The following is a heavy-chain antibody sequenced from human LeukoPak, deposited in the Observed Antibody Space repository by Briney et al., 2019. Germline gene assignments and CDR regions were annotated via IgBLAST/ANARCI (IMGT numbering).Heavy chain of an antibody. CDR1: GGTFSSYA. Sequence: SVKVSCKASGGTFSSYAISWVRQAPGQGLEWMGGIIPIFGTVNYAQKFQGRVTITADESTSTAYMELSSLRSEDTAVYYCARGGYSGSYYTFDYWGQGTLVTVSS. V-gene: IGHV1-69*01. J-gene: IGHJ4*02. CDR3: ARGGYSGSYYTFDY. D-gene: IGHD1-26*01. CDR2: IIPIFGTV.